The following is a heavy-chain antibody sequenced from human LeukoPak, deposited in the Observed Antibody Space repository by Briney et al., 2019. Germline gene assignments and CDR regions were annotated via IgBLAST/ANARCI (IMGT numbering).Heavy chain of an antibody. CDR3: VRVGLTTVVPGLHAFDI. Sequence: GGSLRLSCAASGFTFSSYWMHWVRQALGKGLVWVSRINTDGSTTNYADSVKGRFTISRDNAKNTLDLQMNSLRADDTAMYYCVRVGLTTVVPGLHAFDIWGQGTIVSVSS. J-gene: IGHJ3*02. CDR2: INTDGSTT. D-gene: IGHD4-23*01. CDR1: GFTFSSYW. V-gene: IGHV3-74*01.